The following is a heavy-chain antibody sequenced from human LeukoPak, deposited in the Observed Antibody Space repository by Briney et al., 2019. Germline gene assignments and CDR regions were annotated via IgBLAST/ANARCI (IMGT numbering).Heavy chain of an antibody. V-gene: IGHV3-48*03. CDR1: GFTFSSYE. CDR3: ARELGVCSGGSCDAYDL. Sequence: GGSLTLSCVGSGFTFSSYEMNWVRQAPGKGLEWVSFISNSGSNRYYIDSVKGRFTISRDNPKNALYLQMNSLRPEDTALYYCARELGVCSGGSCDAYDLWGQGTMVTVSS. D-gene: IGHD2-15*01. CDR2: ISNSGSNR. J-gene: IGHJ3*01.